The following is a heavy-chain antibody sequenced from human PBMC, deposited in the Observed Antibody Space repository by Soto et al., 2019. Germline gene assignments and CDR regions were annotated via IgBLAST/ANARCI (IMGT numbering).Heavy chain of an antibody. J-gene: IGHJ4*02. V-gene: IGHV3-21*02. CDR3: ARGPLYYFDY. CDR2: ISSSSTNI. CDR1: GFIFTSYT. Sequence: EVQLVESGGGLVKPGGSLRLSCAASGFIFTSYTMNWVRRAPGKGLEWVSSISSSSTNIHYADSVKGRFTISRDNAKKSLYLQMNSLRAEDTAVYYCARGPLYYFDYWGQGTLVTVSS.